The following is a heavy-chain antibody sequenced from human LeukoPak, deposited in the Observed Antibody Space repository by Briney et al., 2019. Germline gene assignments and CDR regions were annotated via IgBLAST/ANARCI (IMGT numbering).Heavy chain of an antibody. CDR2: VKQDGSEQ. D-gene: IGHD1-26*01. Sequence: PGGSLRLSCVGSGFICSNYWMSWVRQAPGKGLEWVANVKQDGSEQYYVDSVKGRFTISRDNSQNTLDLQMNSLRAEDTAVYYCARDLSERYSTDYWGQGTLVTVSS. CDR1: GFICSNYW. CDR3: ARDLSERYSTDY. V-gene: IGHV3-7*01. J-gene: IGHJ4*02.